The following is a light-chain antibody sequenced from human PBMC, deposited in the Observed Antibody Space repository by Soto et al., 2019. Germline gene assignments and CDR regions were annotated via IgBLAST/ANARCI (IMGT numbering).Light chain of an antibody. V-gene: IGKV3-20*01. J-gene: IGKJ1*01. Sequence: EIVLTQSPGTLSLSPGERATPSFRPLQSVSSSYLAWYQQKPGQAPRLLIHAGSTRATGIPARISGSGSGTDFTPTISSLEPEDFALYFCQQYNVWPGWTFGQGTKVDIK. CDR3: QQYNVWPGWT. CDR1: QSVSSSY. CDR2: AGS.